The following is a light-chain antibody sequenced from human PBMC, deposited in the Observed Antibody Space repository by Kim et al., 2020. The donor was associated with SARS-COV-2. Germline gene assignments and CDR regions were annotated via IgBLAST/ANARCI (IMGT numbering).Light chain of an antibody. CDR2: GAS. V-gene: IGKV3-15*01. CDR3: QQYNNWSVT. CDR1: QSVSSN. J-gene: IGKJ3*01. Sequence: VSPGERAPLAGRASQSVSSNLAWYQQKTGQAPRLLIYGASTRATGIPARFSGSGSGTEFTLTISSLQSEDFAVYYCQQYNNWSVTFGPGTKVDIK.